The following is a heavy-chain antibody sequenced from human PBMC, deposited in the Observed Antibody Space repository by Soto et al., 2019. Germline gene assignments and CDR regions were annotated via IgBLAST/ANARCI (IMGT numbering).Heavy chain of an antibody. CDR1: GGSFSGYY. V-gene: IGHV4-34*01. CDR3: AMTGDGFSSGYPNVYYYYMDV. J-gene: IGHJ6*03. CDR2: INHSGST. Sequence: SETLSLTCAVYGGSFSGYYWSWIRQPPGKGLEWIGEINHSGSTNYNPSLKSRVTISVDTSKNQFSLKLSSVTAADTAVYYCAMTGDGFSSGYPNVYYYYMDVWGKGTTVTVSS. D-gene: IGHD6-19*01.